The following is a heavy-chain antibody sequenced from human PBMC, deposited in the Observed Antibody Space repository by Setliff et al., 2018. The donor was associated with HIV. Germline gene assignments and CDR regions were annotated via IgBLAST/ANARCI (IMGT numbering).Heavy chain of an antibody. J-gene: IGHJ4*02. V-gene: IGHV4-59*12. CDR3: ARVADSSGYYHLDY. Sequence: LSLTCTVSGGSIGGYHWSWVRQPPGRGLEWIGYVSYSGSTSYNPSLDSRVTMSVDSSRDQFSLRLSSVTAADTAVYHCARVADSSGYYHLDYWGQGTLVTVSS. CDR2: VSYSGST. D-gene: IGHD3-22*01. CDR1: GGSIGGYH.